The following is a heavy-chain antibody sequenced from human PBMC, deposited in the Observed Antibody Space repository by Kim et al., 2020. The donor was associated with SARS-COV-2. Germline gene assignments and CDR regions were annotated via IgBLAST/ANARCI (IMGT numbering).Heavy chain of an antibody. Sequence: YADSVKGRFTISRDNAKNSLYLQMNSLREEDTAVYYCARDVGTTVTPFDYWGQGTLVSVSS. D-gene: IGHD4-17*01. CDR3: ARDVGTTVTPFDY. V-gene: IGHV3-48*02. J-gene: IGHJ4*02.